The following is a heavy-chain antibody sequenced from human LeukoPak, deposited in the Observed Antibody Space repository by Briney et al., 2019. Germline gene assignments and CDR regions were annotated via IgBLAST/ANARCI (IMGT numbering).Heavy chain of an antibody. V-gene: IGHV4-59*12. D-gene: IGHD6-6*01. CDR1: GGSISSYY. J-gene: IGHJ5*02. Sequence: PSETLSLTCTVSGGSISSYYWSWIRQPPGKGLEWIGYIYYSGSTNYNPSLESRVTISVDTSKNQFSLKLSSVTAADTAVYYCARVRSSPSYSSSPRKNWFDPWGQGTLVTVSS. CDR3: ARVRSSPSYSSSPRKNWFDP. CDR2: IYYSGST.